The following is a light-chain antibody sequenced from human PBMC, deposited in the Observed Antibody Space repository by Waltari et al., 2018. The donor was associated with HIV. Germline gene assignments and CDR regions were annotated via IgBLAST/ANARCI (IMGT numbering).Light chain of an antibody. V-gene: IGKV3-15*01. J-gene: IGKJ4*01. Sequence: EIVMTQSPATLSVSPGERATLSCRASQSIGGKLAWYQQKPGHAPRLLIYGASTRATGIPARCSGSGARTEFTPTSSRLQSEDFVIYYWQQYNNGLTFGGGTKVEIK. CDR3: QQYNNGLT. CDR1: QSIGGK. CDR2: GAS.